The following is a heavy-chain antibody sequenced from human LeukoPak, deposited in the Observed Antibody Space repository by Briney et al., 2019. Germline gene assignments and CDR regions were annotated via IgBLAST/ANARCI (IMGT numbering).Heavy chain of an antibody. J-gene: IGHJ4*02. Sequence: GGSLRLSCAASGFTFSTYGMHWVRQAPGKGLEWVAVISYDGRNKYYPDSVKGRFTFSKDNSKNTLYLQMNSLRAEDPAVYYCAKDGDYYGSGTKGYYFDYWGQGTLVTVSS. CDR3: AKDGDYYGSGTKGYYFDY. D-gene: IGHD3-10*01. V-gene: IGHV3-30*18. CDR1: GFTFSTYG. CDR2: ISYDGRNK.